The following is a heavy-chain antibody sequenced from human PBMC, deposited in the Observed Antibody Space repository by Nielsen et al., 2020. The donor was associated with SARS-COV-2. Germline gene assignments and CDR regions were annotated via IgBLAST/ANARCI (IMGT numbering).Heavy chain of an antibody. Sequence: SGPTLVKPTQTLTLTCTFSGFSLSTSGMCVSWIRQPPGKALEWLARIDWDDDKYYSTSLKTRLTISKDTSKNQVVLTMTNMDPVDTATYYCARIYIRLGELSSYFDYWGQGTLVTVSS. CDR2: IDWDDDK. CDR1: GFSLSTSGMC. CDR3: ARIYIRLGELSSYFDY. D-gene: IGHD3-16*02. V-gene: IGHV2-70*11. J-gene: IGHJ4*02.